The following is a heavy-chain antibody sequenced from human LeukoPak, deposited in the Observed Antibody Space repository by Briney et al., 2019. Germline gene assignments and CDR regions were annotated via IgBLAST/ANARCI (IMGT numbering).Heavy chain of an antibody. D-gene: IGHD3-10*01. CDR2: IIPILGIA. V-gene: IGHV1-69*04. CDR3: ARGADPQITIKPQFDP. J-gene: IGHJ5*02. Sequence: GASVKVSCKASGYTFTSYGISWVRQAPGQGLEWMGRIIPILGIANYAQKFQGRVTITADKSTSTAYMELSSLRSEDTAVYYCARGADPQITIKPQFDPWGQGTLVTVSS. CDR1: GYTFTSYG.